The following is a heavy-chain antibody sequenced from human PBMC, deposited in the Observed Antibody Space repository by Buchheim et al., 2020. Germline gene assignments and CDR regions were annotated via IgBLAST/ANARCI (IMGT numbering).Heavy chain of an antibody. CDR2: INHSGST. CDR3: ARALGGSKPQADFDY. V-gene: IGHV4-34*01. D-gene: IGHD1-26*01. CDR1: GGSFSGYY. Sequence: QVQLQQWGAGLLKPSETLSLTCAVYGGSFSGYYWSWIRQPPGKGLEWIGEINHSGSTNYNPSLKSRVTISVDTSKNQFSLKLSSVTAADTAVYYCARALGGSKPQADFDYWGQGTL. J-gene: IGHJ4*02.